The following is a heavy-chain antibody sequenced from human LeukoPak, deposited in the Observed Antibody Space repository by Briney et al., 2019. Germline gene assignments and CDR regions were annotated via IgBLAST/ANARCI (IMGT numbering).Heavy chain of an antibody. J-gene: IGHJ4*02. CDR3: ATVDFDSGSWNYFDY. Sequence: RASVKVSCKASGYTFIGNYMHWVRQAPGQGLEWMGWINPNSGGTIYAQKFQGRVTMTEDTSTDTAYMELSSLRSEDTAVYYCATVDFDSGSWNYFDYWGQGTLVTVSS. D-gene: IGHD5-12*01. CDR1: GYTFIGNY. CDR2: INPNSGGT. V-gene: IGHV1-2*02.